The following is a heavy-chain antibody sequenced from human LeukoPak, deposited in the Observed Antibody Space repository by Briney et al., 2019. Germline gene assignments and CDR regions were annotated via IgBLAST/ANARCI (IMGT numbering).Heavy chain of an antibody. J-gene: IGHJ6*02. CDR2: ISAYNGNT. CDR3: ARAGYSSGWYGYYYYGMDV. V-gene: IGHV1-18*01. CDR1: GCTFTSYG. D-gene: IGHD6-19*01. Sequence: ASVKVSCKASGCTFTSYGISWVRQAPGQGLEWMGWISAYNGNTNYAQKLQGRVTMTTDTSTSTAYMELRSLRSDDTAVYYCARAGYSSGWYGYYYYGMDVWGQGTTVTVSS.